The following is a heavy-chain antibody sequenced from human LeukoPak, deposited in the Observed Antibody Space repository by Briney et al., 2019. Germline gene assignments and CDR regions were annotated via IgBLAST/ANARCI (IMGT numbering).Heavy chain of an antibody. D-gene: IGHD3-22*01. CDR1: GFTFSSHG. CDR2: ISGSGGST. Sequence: GGTLRLSCAASGFTFSSHGMSWVRQAPGKGLEWVSAISGSGGSTYYADSVKGRFTISRDNLKNVLYLQMNSLKVEDTALYYCARGLFLSGYLDAFDIWGQGTVVTVSS. J-gene: IGHJ3*02. V-gene: IGHV3-23*01. CDR3: ARGLFLSGYLDAFDI.